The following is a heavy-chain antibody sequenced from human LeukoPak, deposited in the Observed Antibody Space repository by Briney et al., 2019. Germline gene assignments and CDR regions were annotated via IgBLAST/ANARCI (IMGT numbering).Heavy chain of an antibody. Sequence: GASVKVSCKASGYTFASYDINWVRQATGHRLEWMGWMIPNSGNTGYAQKFQGRVTMTRDTSINTAYMELSNLRSEDTAVYYCARSTDSSAPYYYYHMDVWGEGTTVTVSS. CDR1: GYTFASYD. CDR3: ARSTDSSAPYYYYHMDV. V-gene: IGHV1-8*01. D-gene: IGHD6-6*01. CDR2: MIPNSGNT. J-gene: IGHJ6*03.